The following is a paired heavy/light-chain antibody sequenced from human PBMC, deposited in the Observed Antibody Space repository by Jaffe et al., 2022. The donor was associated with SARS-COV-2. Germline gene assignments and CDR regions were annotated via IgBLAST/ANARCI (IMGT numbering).Light chain of an antibody. J-gene: IGKJ1*01. CDR2: GAS. CDR3: QQYNNWPRT. Sequence: EIVMTQSPATLSLSPGERATLSCRASQSVSGSLAWYQQKPGQAPRLLIYGASTRATGIPARFSGSGSVTEFTLTISSLQSEDFAVYYCQQYNNWPRTFGQGTKVQIK. V-gene: IGKV3-15*01. CDR1: QSVSGS.
Heavy chain of an antibody. J-gene: IGHJ3*02. CDR3: TKDVGGGAFDI. Sequence: EMQLVESGGGLVQPGRSLRLSCAASGFTFDDYAMYWVRQAPGKGLEWVSHISWNGGSIDYADSVKGRFTISRDNAKNSLYLQMNSLRAEDTALYYCTKDVGGGAFDIWGQGTMVTVSS. D-gene: IGHD3-16*01. CDR1: GFTFDDYA. CDR2: ISWNGGSI. V-gene: IGHV3-9*01.